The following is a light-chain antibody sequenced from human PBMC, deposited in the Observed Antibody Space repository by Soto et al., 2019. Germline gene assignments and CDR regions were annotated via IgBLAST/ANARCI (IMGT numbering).Light chain of an antibody. CDR2: KDS. V-gene: IGLV3-16*01. J-gene: IGLJ1*01. CDR3: LSADSSGTYGA. CDR1: ALPKKY. Sequence: SYELAQPPSVSVSLGQMARITCSGEALPKKYAYWYQQKPGQFPVLVIYKDSERPSGIPERFSGSSSGTIVTLTISGAQAEDEADYYCLSADSSGTYGAFGTGTKVTVL.